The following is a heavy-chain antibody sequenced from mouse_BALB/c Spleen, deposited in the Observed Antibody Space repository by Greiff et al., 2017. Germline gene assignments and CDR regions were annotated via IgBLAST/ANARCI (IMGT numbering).Heavy chain of an antibody. CDR1: GFTFSSYA. CDR2: ISSGGST. D-gene: IGHD2-4*01. CDR3: ARGGDYDYEGY. Sequence: EVKLQASGGGLVKPGGSLKLSCAASGFTFSSYAMSWVRQTPEKRLEWVASISSGGSTYYLDSVKGRFTISRDNARNILYLQMSSLRSEDTAMYYCARGGDYDYEGYWGQGTTLTVSS. J-gene: IGHJ2*01. V-gene: IGHV5-6-5*01.